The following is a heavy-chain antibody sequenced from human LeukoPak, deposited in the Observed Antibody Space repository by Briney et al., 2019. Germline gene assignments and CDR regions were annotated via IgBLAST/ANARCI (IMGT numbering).Heavy chain of an antibody. Sequence: GGSLRLSCSASGFTFSGCAMHWVRQAPGKGLEYVSAIGTNGGGTYYADSVKGRFTISRDNSKNTLYLQMNSLRAEDTAVYYCAKGALSSSGQNWFDPWGEGTLVTVP. V-gene: IGHV3-64*04. CDR2: IGTNGGGT. D-gene: IGHD2-2*01. CDR3: AKGALSSSGQNWFDP. CDR1: GFTFSGCA. J-gene: IGHJ5*02.